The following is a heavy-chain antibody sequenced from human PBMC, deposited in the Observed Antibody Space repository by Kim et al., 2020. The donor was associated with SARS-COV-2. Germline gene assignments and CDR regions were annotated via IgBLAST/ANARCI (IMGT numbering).Heavy chain of an antibody. D-gene: IGHD3-16*01. Sequence: GGSLRLSCTASGSTFSPFAMHWVRQAPGKGLEWVAVIRADVSKKYYAESVKDRFSVSRDNSKNTLYLQMNSLRAADTAIYYCARNFRLATMIWDVWGLGT. CDR3: ARNFRLATMIWDV. CDR1: GSTFSPFA. V-gene: IGHV3-33*01. J-gene: IGHJ3*01. CDR2: IRADVSKK.